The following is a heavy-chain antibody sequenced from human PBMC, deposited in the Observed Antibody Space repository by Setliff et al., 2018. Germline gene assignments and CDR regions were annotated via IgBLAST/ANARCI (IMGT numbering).Heavy chain of an antibody. Sequence: PGGSLRLSCAASGFTFSNHWMTWVRQAPGKGLEWVANIKQDGSDKYYVDSVKGRFTVSRDNAKNSLYLQMSSLRAEDTAVYYCARTCSGSGCYAGLESWGQGTPVTVSS. J-gene: IGHJ4*02. CDR1: GFTFSNHW. V-gene: IGHV3-7*03. D-gene: IGHD2-15*01. CDR2: IKQDGSDK. CDR3: ARTCSGSGCYAGLES.